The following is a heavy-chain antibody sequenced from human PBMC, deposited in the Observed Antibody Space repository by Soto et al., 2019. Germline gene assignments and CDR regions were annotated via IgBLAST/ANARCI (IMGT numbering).Heavy chain of an antibody. CDR3: AKDIAAACTQSPGPYYYYGMDV. V-gene: IGHV3-43*01. J-gene: IGHJ6*02. D-gene: IGHD6-13*01. Sequence: GGSLRLSCAASGFTFDDYTMHWVRQAPGKGLEWVSLISWDGGSTYYADSVKGRFTISRDNSKNSLYLQMNSLRTEDTALYYCAKDIAAACTQSPGPYYYYGMDVWGQGTTVTVSS. CDR1: GFTFDDYT. CDR2: ISWDGGST.